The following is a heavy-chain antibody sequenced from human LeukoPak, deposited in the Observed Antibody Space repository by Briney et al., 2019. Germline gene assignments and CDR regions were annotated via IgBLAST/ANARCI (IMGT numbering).Heavy chain of an antibody. Sequence: SVKVSCKASGGTFSSYAISWVRQAPGQGLEWMGRIIPIHGIANYAQKFQGRATITADKSTSTAYMELSSLRSEDTAVYYCARPLAYCGGDCYSDYYYYGMDVWGQGTTVTVSS. D-gene: IGHD2-21*02. CDR1: GGTFSSYA. V-gene: IGHV1-69*04. CDR3: ARPLAYCGGDCYSDYYYYGMDV. CDR2: IIPIHGIA. J-gene: IGHJ6*02.